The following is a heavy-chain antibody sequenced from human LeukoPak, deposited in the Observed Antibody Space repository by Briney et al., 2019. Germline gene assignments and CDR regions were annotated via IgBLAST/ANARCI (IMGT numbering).Heavy chain of an antibody. CDR3: AKDMFGDVYYYFFGMDV. CDR2: ISYDGSNE. J-gene: IGHJ6*02. D-gene: IGHD3-3*01. V-gene: IGHV3-30*18. CDR1: GFTFSSYG. Sequence: GGSLRLSCAASGFTFSSYGMHWVRQAPGKGLEWVAVISYDGSNEGYADSVKGRFTISRGNSKNTLYLQMNSLRAEDTALYYCAKDMFGDVYYYFFGMDVWGPGTAVTVSS.